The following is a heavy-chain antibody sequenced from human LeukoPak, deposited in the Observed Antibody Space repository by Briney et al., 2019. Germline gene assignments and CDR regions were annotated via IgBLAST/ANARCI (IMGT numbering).Heavy chain of an antibody. CDR2: IWHDGSNK. D-gene: IGHD6-19*01. Sequence: GGSLRLSCAASGFTPSNYGMHWVRQAPGKGLEWVAVIWHDGSNKYYADSVKGRFTISRDSSKNTLYLQMNSLRAEDTAVYYCARLGYGGSGWYFDYWGQGTLVTVSS. CDR3: ARLGYGGSGWYFDY. J-gene: IGHJ4*02. V-gene: IGHV3-33*01. CDR1: GFTPSNYG.